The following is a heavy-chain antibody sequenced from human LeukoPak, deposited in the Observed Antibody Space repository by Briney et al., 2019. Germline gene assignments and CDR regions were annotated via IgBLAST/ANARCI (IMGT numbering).Heavy chain of an antibody. Sequence: SETLSLTCTVSGGSISSYYWSWIRQPPGKGLEWIGYIYYSGSTNYNPSLKSRVTISVDTSKNQFSLKLSSVTAADTAVYYCSLKSYLDSSGYYHDGVYYWGQGTLVTVSS. D-gene: IGHD3-22*01. CDR2: IYYSGST. V-gene: IGHV4-59*08. CDR3: SLKSYLDSSGYYHDGVYY. CDR1: GGSISSYY. J-gene: IGHJ4*01.